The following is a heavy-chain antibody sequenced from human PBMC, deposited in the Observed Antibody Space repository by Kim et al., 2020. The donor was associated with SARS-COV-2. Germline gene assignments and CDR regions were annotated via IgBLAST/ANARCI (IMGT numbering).Heavy chain of an antibody. CDR3: ARAQPVSGTRGYCSGGSCYSGHFQH. CDR1: GGSISSGGYY. V-gene: IGHV4-31*03. CDR2: IYYSGST. J-gene: IGHJ1*01. Sequence: SETLSLTCTVSGGSISSGGYYWSWIRQHPGKGLEWIGYIYYSGSTYYNPSLKSRVTISVDTSKNQFSLKLSSVTAADTAVYYCARAQPVSGTRGYCSGGSCYSGHFQHWGQGTLVTVSS. D-gene: IGHD2-15*01.